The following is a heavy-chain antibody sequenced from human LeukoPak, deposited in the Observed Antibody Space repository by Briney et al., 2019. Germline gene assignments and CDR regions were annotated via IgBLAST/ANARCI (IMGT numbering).Heavy chain of an antibody. Sequence: GGSLRLSCAASGFTFNSYEMNWVRQAPGKGLEWVSYISSSGNTISYADSVKGRFTISRDNAKNSLYLQVISLRAEDTAVYYCARGTSIAARYDAFDIWGQGTMVTVSS. V-gene: IGHV3-48*03. CDR2: ISSSGNTI. CDR3: ARGTSIAARYDAFDI. CDR1: GFTFNSYE. J-gene: IGHJ3*02. D-gene: IGHD6-6*01.